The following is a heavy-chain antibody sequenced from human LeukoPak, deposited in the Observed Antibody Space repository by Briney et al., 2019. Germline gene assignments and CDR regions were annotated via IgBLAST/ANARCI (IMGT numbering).Heavy chain of an antibody. CDR3: TREGYSYGYDY. J-gene: IGHJ4*02. D-gene: IGHD5-18*01. CDR1: GGSVSSGSYY. Sequence: SQTLSLTCTVSGGSVSSGSYYWSWIRQPAGKGLEWIGRIYTSGSTNYNPSLKSRVTISVDTSKNQFSLKLSSVTAADTAVYYCTREGYSYGYDYWGQGTLVTVSS. V-gene: IGHV4-61*02. CDR2: IYTSGST.